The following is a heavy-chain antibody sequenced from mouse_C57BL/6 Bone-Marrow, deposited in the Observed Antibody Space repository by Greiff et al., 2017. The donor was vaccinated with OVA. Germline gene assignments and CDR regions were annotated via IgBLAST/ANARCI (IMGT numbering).Heavy chain of an antibody. V-gene: IGHV14-4*01. CDR3: TTFITTVVFDY. CDR1: GFNIKDDY. CDR2: IDPENGDT. J-gene: IGHJ2*01. D-gene: IGHD1-1*01. Sequence: VQLKPSGAELVRPGASVKLSCTASGFNIKDDYLHWVKQRPEPGLEWIGWIDPENGDTEYASKFPGKATITADTSSTTAYLQLSSLTSEDTAVYYCTTFITTVVFDYWGQGTTLTVSS.